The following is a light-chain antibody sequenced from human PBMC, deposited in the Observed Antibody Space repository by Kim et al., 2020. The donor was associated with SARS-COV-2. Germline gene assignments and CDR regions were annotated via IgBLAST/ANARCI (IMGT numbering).Light chain of an antibody. J-gene: IGLJ2*01. CDR2: QDN. CDR3: QAWDSTTAV. V-gene: IGLV3-1*01. CDR1: EFAGKY. Sequence: VRPGQTAILSCSEDEFAGKYACGYQQKPGQSTILVIYQDNDRPSGIPERFSGSSSVNSATLTIRETQAVDEADYYCQAWDSTTAVFGAGTQLTVL.